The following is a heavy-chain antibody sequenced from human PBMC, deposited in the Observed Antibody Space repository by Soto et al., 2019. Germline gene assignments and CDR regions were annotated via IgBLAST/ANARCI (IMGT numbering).Heavy chain of an antibody. V-gene: IGHV1-8*01. CDR3: ANFLDGVLRFLEWSDAFDI. Sequence: ASVKVSCKASGYTFTSYDINWGRQATGRGLEWMRWMNPNSGNTGYAQKFQGRVTMTRNTSISTAYMELSSLRSEDTAVYYCANFLDGVLRFLEWSDAFDIWGQGTLVTVSS. CDR2: MNPNSGNT. CDR1: GYTFTSYD. D-gene: IGHD3-3*01. J-gene: IGHJ3*02.